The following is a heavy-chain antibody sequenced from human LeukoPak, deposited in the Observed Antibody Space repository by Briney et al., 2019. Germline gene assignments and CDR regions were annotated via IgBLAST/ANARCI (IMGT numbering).Heavy chain of an antibody. V-gene: IGHV3-23*01. CDR1: GFTFSSYA. CDR2: ISGSGGST. D-gene: IGHD3-22*01. J-gene: IGHJ5*02. CDR3: AKDQSRYFYDSSAYPRNWFDP. Sequence: GGSLRLSCAASGFTFSSYAMSWVRLAPGKGLEWVSAISGSGGSTYYADSVKGRFTISRDNSKNTLYLQMNSLRAEDTAVYYCAKDQSRYFYDSSAYPRNWFDPWGQGTLVTVSS.